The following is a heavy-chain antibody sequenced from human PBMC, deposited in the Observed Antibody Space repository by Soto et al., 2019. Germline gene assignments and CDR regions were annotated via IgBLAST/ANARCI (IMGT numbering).Heavy chain of an antibody. CDR2: INSDGSRT. CDR1: GFSFSTYW. Sequence: EVQLVESGGGLVKPGGSLRLSCEASGFSFSTYWMHWVRQAPGKGLVWVSRINSDGSRTNYADSVKGRFTISRDSATNTLDLQMNSLRAEDTAMYYCGRFSLSSVVAATYLDYWGQGTLVTVSS. CDR3: GRFSLSSVVAATYLDY. J-gene: IGHJ4*02. V-gene: IGHV3-74*01. D-gene: IGHD2-15*01.